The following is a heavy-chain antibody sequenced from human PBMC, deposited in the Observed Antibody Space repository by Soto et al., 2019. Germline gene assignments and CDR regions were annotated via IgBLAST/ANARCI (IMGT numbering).Heavy chain of an antibody. D-gene: IGHD6-6*01. CDR1: GFTFSSYG. V-gene: IGHV3-33*01. CDR3: ARGIAARHPFDY. Sequence: QVQLVESGGGVVQPGRSLRLSCAASGFTFSSYGMHWVRQAPGKGLEWVAVIWYDGSNKYYADSVKGRFTISRDNSKNTLYLQMNSLRAEDTAVYYCARGIAARHPFDYWGQGTLVTVSS. CDR2: IWYDGSNK. J-gene: IGHJ4*02.